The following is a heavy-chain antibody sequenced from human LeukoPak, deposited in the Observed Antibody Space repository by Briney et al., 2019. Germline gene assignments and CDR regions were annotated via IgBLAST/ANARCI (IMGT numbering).Heavy chain of an antibody. J-gene: IGHJ4*02. CDR1: GGSISSYY. Sequence: SETLSLTCTVSGGSISSYYWSWIRQPAGKGLEWIGRIYTSGSTNCNPSLKSRVTMSVDTSKNQFSLKLSSVTAADTAVYYCARDLYYYDSSGPFDYWGQGTLVTVSS. CDR3: ARDLYYYDSSGPFDY. CDR2: IYTSGST. V-gene: IGHV4-4*07. D-gene: IGHD3-22*01.